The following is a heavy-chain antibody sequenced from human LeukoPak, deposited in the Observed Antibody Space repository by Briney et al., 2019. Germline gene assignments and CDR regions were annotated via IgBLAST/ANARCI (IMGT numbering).Heavy chain of an antibody. J-gene: IGHJ4*02. D-gene: IGHD6-6*01. Sequence: ASVKVSCKASGYTFTSYGISWVRQAPGQGLEWMGWISAYNGNTNYAQKLQGRVTMTTDTSTSTAYVELRSLRSDDTAVYYCARRVGQLAAPEDYWGQGTLVTVSS. CDR1: GYTFTSYG. V-gene: IGHV1-18*01. CDR2: ISAYNGNT. CDR3: ARRVGQLAAPEDY.